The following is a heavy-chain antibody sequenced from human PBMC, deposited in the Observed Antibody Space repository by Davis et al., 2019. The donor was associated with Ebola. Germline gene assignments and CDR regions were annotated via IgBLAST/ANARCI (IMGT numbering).Heavy chain of an antibody. CDR3: ARGGGSFRPSDAFDI. D-gene: IGHD1-26*01. CDR2: ISGSGGST. CDR1: GFTFSSYA. Sequence: PGGSLRLSCAASGFTFSSYAMSWVRQAPGKGLEWVSAISGSGGSTYYADSVKGRFTISRDNSKNTLYLQMNSLRSEDTAVYYCARGGGSFRPSDAFDIWGQGTMVTVSS. V-gene: IGHV3-23*01. J-gene: IGHJ3*02.